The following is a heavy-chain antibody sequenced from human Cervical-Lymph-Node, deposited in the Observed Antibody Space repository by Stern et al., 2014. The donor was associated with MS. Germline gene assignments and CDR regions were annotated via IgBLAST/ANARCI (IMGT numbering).Heavy chain of an antibody. J-gene: IGHJ4*02. CDR1: GFTFSSYG. D-gene: IGHD2-8*01. V-gene: IGHV3-30*03. Sequence: EQLVESGGAVVQPGRSLRLYCAASGFTFSSYGMHWVRQAPGKGLEWETVISYDGNHKYYAASVKGRFTISRDNSKNTLHLQMNSVTPDDTAIYYCARDYEDTSMLFDHWGQGTLVTVSS. CDR3: ARDYEDTSMLFDH. CDR2: ISYDGNHK.